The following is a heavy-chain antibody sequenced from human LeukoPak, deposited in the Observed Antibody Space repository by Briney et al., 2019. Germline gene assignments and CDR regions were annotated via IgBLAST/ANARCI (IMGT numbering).Heavy chain of an antibody. J-gene: IGHJ4*02. D-gene: IGHD6-13*01. Sequence: GGSLRLSCAASGFTFSSYWMSWVRQAPGKGLEWVANIKQDGSEKYYVDSVKGRFTISRDNAKNSLYLQMNSLRAEDTAVYYCAREELSGSSWTDYWGQGTLVTVSS. CDR3: AREELSGSSWTDY. V-gene: IGHV3-7*01. CDR1: GFTFSSYW. CDR2: IKQDGSEK.